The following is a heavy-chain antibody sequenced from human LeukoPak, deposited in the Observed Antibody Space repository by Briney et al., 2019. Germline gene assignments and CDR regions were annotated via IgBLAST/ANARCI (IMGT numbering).Heavy chain of an antibody. CDR2: IYTSGST. CDR3: ARALGIAAAGHYYYYYGMDV. CDR1: GGSISSYY. J-gene: IGHJ6*02. Sequence: SETLSLTCTVSGGSISSYYWSWIRQPAGKGLEWIGRIYTSGSTNYNPSLKSRVTMSVDTPKNQFSLKLSSVTAADTAVYYCARALGIAAAGHYYYYYGMDVWGQGTTVTVSS. V-gene: IGHV4-4*07. D-gene: IGHD6-13*01.